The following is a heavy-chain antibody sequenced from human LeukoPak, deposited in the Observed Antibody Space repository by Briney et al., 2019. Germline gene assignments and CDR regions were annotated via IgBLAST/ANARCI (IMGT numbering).Heavy chain of an antibody. CDR1: GASISSYY. CDR2: IYYSGST. D-gene: IGHD5-18*01. CDR3: GTASNGY. J-gene: IGHJ4*02. V-gene: IGHV4-59*01. Sequence: PSETLSLICTVSGASISSYYWSWIRQPPGKGLEWIGYIYYSGSTNYNPSLKSRVTISVDTSKNQFSLKLSSVTAADTAVYYCGTASNGYWGQGTLVTVSS.